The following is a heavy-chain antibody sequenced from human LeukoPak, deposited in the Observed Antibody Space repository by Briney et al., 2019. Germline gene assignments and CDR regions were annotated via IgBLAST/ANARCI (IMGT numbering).Heavy chain of an antibody. CDR1: GYSISSGYY. D-gene: IGHD3-3*01. J-gene: IGHJ4*02. CDR2: IYHSGST. V-gene: IGHV4-38-2*01. Sequence: SETLSLTCAVSGYSISSGYYWGWIRQPPGKGLEWIGSIYHSGSTYYNPSLKSRVTISVDTSKNQFSLKLSSVTAADTAVCYCARSGSRYDFWSGYYNDYWGQGTLVTVSS. CDR3: ARSGSRYDFWSGYYNDY.